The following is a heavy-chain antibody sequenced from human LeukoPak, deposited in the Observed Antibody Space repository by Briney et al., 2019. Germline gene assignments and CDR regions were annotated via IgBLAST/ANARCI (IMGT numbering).Heavy chain of an antibody. CDR1: GFTFSSYG. D-gene: IGHD2-15*01. CDR2: ISYDGSNK. J-gene: IGHJ4*02. V-gene: IGHV3-30*18. Sequence: GRSLRLSCAASGFTFSSYGMHWVRQAPGKGLEWVAVISYDGSNKYYADSVKGRFTISRDNSKNTLYLQMNSLRAEDTAVYYCAKGGYCSGGSCYAFDYWGQGTLVTASS. CDR3: AKGGYCSGGSCYAFDY.